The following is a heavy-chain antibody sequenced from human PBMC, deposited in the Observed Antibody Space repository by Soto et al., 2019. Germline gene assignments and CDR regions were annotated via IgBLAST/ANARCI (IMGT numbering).Heavy chain of an antibody. D-gene: IGHD2-15*01. V-gene: IGHV3-53*04. CDR3: ARVLGYCSGGSCYPLAFDI. J-gene: IGHJ3*02. Sequence: EVQLVESGGGLVQPGGSLRLSCAASGFTVSSNYMSWVRQAPGKGLEWVSVIYSGGSTYYADSVKGRFTISRHNSKNTLYLQMNSLRAEDTAVYYCARVLGYCSGGSCYPLAFDIWGQGTMVTVSS. CDR1: GFTVSSNY. CDR2: IYSGGST.